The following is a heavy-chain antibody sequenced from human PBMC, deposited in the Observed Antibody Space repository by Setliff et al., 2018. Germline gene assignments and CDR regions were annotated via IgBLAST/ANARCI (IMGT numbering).Heavy chain of an antibody. CDR3: AKNGFGVVALGVNNWFDP. CDR1: GFTFSDYY. Sequence: GGSLRLSCAASGFTFSDYYMSWIRQAPGKGLEWVSYIGSSTSTIYYADSVKGRFTISRDNAKNSLYLQMNSLRAEDTAVYYCAKNGFGVVALGVNNWFDPWCQGTLVTVSS. D-gene: IGHD3-10*01. V-gene: IGHV3-11*01. CDR2: IGSSTSTI. J-gene: IGHJ5*02.